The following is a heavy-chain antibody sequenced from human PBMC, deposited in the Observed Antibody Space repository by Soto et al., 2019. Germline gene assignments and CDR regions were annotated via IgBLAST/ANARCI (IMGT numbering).Heavy chain of an antibody. V-gene: IGHV3-74*03. J-gene: IGHJ4*02. CDR1: GFTFSSYW. D-gene: IGHD1-1*01. CDR2: INSGGS. Sequence: GGSLRLSCAASGFTFSSYWMNWVRQAPGKGLVFVSGINSGGSVYADSVKGRFTISRDTAKNTLYLNMNSLRVEDTAVYYCARGHGRLEPVYWGQGALVTVSS. CDR3: ARGHGRLEPVY.